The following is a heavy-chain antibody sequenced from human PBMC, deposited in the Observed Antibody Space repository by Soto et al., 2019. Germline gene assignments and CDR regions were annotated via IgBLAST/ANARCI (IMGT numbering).Heavy chain of an antibody. V-gene: IGHV3-23*01. CDR3: AKSFSSSGCLDY. CDR2: ISGSGGST. D-gene: IGHD6-19*01. CDR1: GFTFGSYA. Sequence: PGGSLRLSCAASGFTFGSYAMSWVRQAPGKGLEWVSAISGSGGSTYYADSVKGRFTISRDNSKNTLYLQMNSLRAEDTAVYYCAKSFSSSGCLDYWGQGTLVTVSS. J-gene: IGHJ4*02.